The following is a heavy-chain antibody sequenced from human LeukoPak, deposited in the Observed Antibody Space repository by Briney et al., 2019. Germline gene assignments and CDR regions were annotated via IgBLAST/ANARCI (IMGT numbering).Heavy chain of an antibody. Sequence: GGSLRLSCAASGFTASSNYMSWVRQAPGKGLEWVSVIYSGGSTYYADSVKGRFTISRDNSKNTLYLQMNSLRAEDTAVYYCATSFGSGEKYYFDYWGQGTLVTVSS. V-gene: IGHV3-66*02. J-gene: IGHJ4*02. CDR3: ATSFGSGEKYYFDY. CDR2: IYSGGST. CDR1: GFTASSNY. D-gene: IGHD3-3*01.